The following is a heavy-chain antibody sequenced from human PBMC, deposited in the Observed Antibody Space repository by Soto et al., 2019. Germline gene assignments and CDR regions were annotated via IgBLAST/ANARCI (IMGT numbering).Heavy chain of an antibody. CDR2: INSDGSST. J-gene: IGHJ6*02. CDR1: GFTFSSYW. Sequence: EVQLVESGGGLVQPGGSLRLSCAASGFTFSSYWMHWVRQAPGKGLVWVSRINSDGSSTSYADSVKGRFTISRDNAKNTLYLQLNSLRAEDTAVYYCARLGYSGYGASGMDVWGQGTTVTDSS. CDR3: ARLGYSGYGASGMDV. D-gene: IGHD5-12*01. V-gene: IGHV3-74*01.